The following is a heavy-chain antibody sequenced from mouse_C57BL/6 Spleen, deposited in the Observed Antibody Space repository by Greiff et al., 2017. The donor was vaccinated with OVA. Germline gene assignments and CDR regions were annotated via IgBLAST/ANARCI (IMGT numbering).Heavy chain of an antibody. V-gene: IGHV1-61*01. CDR1: GYTFTSYW. CDR3: ERGVVAGYFDV. D-gene: IGHD1-1*02. J-gene: IGHJ1*03. CDR2: IYPSDSDT. Sequence: VQLQQSGAELVRPGSSVKLSCKASGYTFTSYWMDWVKQRPGQGLEWIGNIYPSDSDTHYNQKFKVKATLTVDKSSSTAYMQLSSLTSEDSAVYYCERGVVAGYFDVWGTGTTVTVSS.